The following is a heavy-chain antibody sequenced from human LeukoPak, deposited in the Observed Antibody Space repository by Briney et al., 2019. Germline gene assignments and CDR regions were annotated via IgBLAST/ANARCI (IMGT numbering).Heavy chain of an antibody. Sequence: SETLSLTCTVSGVSISSYHWSWIRQPPGKGLEWIGYIYYRGSTNYNPSLKSRVTISVDTSKNQFSLKLSSVTAADTAVYYCARRRSGTSSEFDPWGQGTLVTVSS. CDR2: IYYRGST. V-gene: IGHV4-59*08. CDR1: GVSISSYH. D-gene: IGHD6-6*01. CDR3: ARRRSGTSSEFDP. J-gene: IGHJ5*02.